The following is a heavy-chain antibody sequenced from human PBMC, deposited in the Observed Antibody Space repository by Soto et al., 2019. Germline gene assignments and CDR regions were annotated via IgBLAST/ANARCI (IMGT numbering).Heavy chain of an antibody. CDR2: INHSGST. D-gene: IGHD6-6*01. CDR3: CRLKDLHGSLSFDH. J-gene: IGHJ4*02. Sequence: SETLSLPCSVYGGPFSGFYWTWIRQSPGKGLEWIGEINHSGSTKYNPSLESRVTISIDTSKNQFSLRLSSVTAADTAVYYCCRLKDLHGSLSFDHWRETILVTVSS. V-gene: IGHV4-34*01. CDR1: GGPFSGFY.